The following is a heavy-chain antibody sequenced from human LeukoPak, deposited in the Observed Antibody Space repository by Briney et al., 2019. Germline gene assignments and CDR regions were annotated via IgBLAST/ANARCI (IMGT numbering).Heavy chain of an antibody. D-gene: IGHD3-22*01. V-gene: IGHV5-51*01. CDR3: ARPNTSGYYFQH. Sequence: GESLQISCQGSGSSFTNYWIGWVRQMPGKGLEGMGIIYPGDSDTRYSPSFQGQVTISADKSISTAYLQWSSLKASDTAMYYCARPNTSGYYFQHWGQGTLVTVSS. CDR1: GSSFTNYW. J-gene: IGHJ1*01. CDR2: IYPGDSDT.